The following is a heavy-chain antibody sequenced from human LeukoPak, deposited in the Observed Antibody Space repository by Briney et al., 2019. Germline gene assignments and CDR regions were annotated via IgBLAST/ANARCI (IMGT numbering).Heavy chain of an antibody. Sequence: GGSLRLSCATSGFTFSRHWMSWVRQAPGKGLEWVANINQDGSGKYYVDSVKGRFTISRDNRKNTLYLQMNSLRAEDTAVYFCAKRGVVIRVILVGFHKEAYYFDSWGQGALVTVSS. V-gene: IGHV3-7*03. D-gene: IGHD3-22*01. CDR2: INQDGSGK. J-gene: IGHJ4*02. CDR3: AKRGVVIRVILVGFHKEAYYFDS. CDR1: GFTFSRHW.